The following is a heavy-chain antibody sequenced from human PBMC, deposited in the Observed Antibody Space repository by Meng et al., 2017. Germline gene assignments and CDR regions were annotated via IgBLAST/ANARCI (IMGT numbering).Heavy chain of an antibody. V-gene: IGHV1-2*06. CDR1: GYTFPDYW. J-gene: IGHJ4*02. CDR2: INPKSGDT. D-gene: IGHD6-13*01. CDR3: ARDEDISAAGKLFGDY. Sequence: QVKRGQSGAEVKKPGASVKVSCKASGYTFPDYWLHWVRRAPGQGLEWMGRINPKSGDTHYAQRFQGRVTMTGDTSISTAYMELSGLRSDDTAMYYCARDEDISAAGKLFGDYWGQGTLVTGSS.